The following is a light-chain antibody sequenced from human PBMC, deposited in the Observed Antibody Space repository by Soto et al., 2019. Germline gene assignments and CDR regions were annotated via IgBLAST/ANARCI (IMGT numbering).Light chain of an antibody. CDR3: HQYGTSPWT. V-gene: IGKV3-20*01. Sequence: EIVLTQSPGTLSLSPGERATLSCRASQGVYNSYLAWYQQKPGQAPRLPIYGPSSRATGTPDRFSGSGSGTDFTLTISSLEPEDFAVYYCHQYGTSPWTFGQGTKVDTK. CDR2: GPS. J-gene: IGKJ1*01. CDR1: QGVYNSY.